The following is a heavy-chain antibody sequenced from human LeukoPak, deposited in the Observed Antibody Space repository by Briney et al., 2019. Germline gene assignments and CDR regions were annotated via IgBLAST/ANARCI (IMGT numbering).Heavy chain of an antibody. V-gene: IGHV1-2*02. CDR3: ARGEGRGFLEWLTPSGNRAGFDY. CDR2: INPNSGGT. Sequence: GASVKVSCKASGYTFTGYYMHWVRQAPGQGLEWMGWINPNSGGTNYAQKFQGRVTMTRDTSISTAYMELSRLRSDDTAVYYCARGEGRGFLEWLTPSGNRAGFDYWGQGTLVTVSS. CDR1: GYTFTGYY. J-gene: IGHJ4*02. D-gene: IGHD3-3*01.